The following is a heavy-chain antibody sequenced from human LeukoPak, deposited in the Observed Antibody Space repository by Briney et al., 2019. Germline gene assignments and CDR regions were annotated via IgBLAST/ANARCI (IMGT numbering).Heavy chain of an antibody. J-gene: IGHJ4*02. V-gene: IGHV1-2*02. D-gene: IGHD3-3*01. Sequence: ASVKVSCKASGYTFTGYYMHWVRQAPGQGLEWMGWINPNSGGTNYAQKFQGRVTMTRDTSISTAYMELSGLRSDDTAVYYCARDIFWSGFYIDNWGQGTLVTVSS. CDR2: INPNSGGT. CDR1: GYTFTGYY. CDR3: ARDIFWSGFYIDN.